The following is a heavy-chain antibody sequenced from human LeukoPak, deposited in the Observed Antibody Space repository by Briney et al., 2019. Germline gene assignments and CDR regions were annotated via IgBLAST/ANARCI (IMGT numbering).Heavy chain of an antibody. CDR2: IDPYTGNT. CDR1: GYNFVGYY. V-gene: IGHV1-2*02. Sequence: ASVKVSCKASGYNFVGYYLHWVRQAPGQGLEWMAWIDPYTGNTHYAQKFQGRITVTRDTSLSTTYMELNWLTSDGTALYYCAREYSASEHWGQGTLVTVSS. J-gene: IGHJ1*01. D-gene: IGHD5-12*01. CDR3: AREYSASEH.